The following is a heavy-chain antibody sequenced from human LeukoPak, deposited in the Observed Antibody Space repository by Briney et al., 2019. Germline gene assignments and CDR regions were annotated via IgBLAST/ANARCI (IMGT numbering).Heavy chain of an antibody. Sequence: GGSLRLSCAASGFTFSSNVMNWVRQAPGKGLEWVSAISAGGATTYYADSVGGRFTISRDNSKNTLYLQMNSLRAEDTAVYYCAKKGSSSSWYYFDYWGQGTLVTVSS. J-gene: IGHJ4*02. D-gene: IGHD2-2*01. CDR2: ISAGGATT. CDR3: AKKGSSSSWYYFDY. CDR1: GFTFSSNV. V-gene: IGHV3-23*01.